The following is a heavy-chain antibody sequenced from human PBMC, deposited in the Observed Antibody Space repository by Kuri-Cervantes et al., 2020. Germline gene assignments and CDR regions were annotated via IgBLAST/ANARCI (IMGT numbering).Heavy chain of an antibody. Sequence: GGSLRLSCAASGFTFSSYGMHWVRQAPGKGLEWVAVISYDGSNKYYADSVKGRFTISRDNSKNTLYLQMNSLRAEDTAVYYCASTWRSEWELRAFDIWGQGTMVTVSS. V-gene: IGHV3-30*03. CDR1: GFTFSSYG. CDR3: ASTWRSEWELRAFDI. D-gene: IGHD1-26*01. J-gene: IGHJ3*02. CDR2: ISYDGSNK.